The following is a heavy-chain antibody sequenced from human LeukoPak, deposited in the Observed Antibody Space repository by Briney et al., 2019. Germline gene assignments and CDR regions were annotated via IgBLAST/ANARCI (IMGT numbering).Heavy chain of an antibody. CDR1: GGAISYYY. V-gene: IGHV4-59*01. CDR3: ARVTGYVMEDYFDY. CDR2: IYYTGNT. D-gene: IGHD6-13*01. J-gene: IGHJ4*02. Sequence: SETLSLACTVSGGAISYYYCNWIRQPPGKGLEWIGYIYYTGNTNYNPSLKSRVTISVDTSKNQFSLRLSSVTAADTAVYYCARVTGYVMEDYFDYWGQGTLVTVSS.